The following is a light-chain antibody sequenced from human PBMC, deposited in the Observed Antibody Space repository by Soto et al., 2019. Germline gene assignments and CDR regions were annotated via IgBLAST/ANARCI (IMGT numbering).Light chain of an antibody. CDR3: QQRSNWPPT. CDR1: QSISNY. J-gene: IGKJ1*01. V-gene: IGKV3-11*01. Sequence: EIVLTPSPATLSLSPGETATLSCRASQSISNYLAWYQHKPGQAPRLLIYEASNRATGIPARFSGSGSGTDFTLTISSLEPEDFAVYYCQQRSNWPPTFGQGTKVDIK. CDR2: EAS.